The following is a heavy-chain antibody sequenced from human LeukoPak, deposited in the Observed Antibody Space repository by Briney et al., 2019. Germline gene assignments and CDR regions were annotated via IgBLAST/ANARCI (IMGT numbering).Heavy chain of an antibody. CDR1: GFTFHTDL. D-gene: IGHD4/OR15-4a*01. J-gene: IGHJ4*02. Sequence: GGSLPLSCAACGFTFHTDLMRWVGQAPGKGLEWVGRIKSKTGGETTDYAAPVKGRFTISRDDSINTLFLQMNSLKTEDTAVYYWIKSCKSGRCANYWGQGTPVTVSS. V-gene: IGHV3-15*01. CDR2: IKSKTGGETT. CDR3: IKSCKSGRCANY.